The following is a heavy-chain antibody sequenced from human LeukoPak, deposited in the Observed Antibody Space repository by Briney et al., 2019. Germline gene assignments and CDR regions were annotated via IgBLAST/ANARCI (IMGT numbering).Heavy chain of an antibody. CDR3: AKEGYYGSGSFPDY. D-gene: IGHD3-10*01. Sequence: PGGSLRLSCAASGFTFSSYGMHCVRQAPGKGLEWVAVISSDGSNEYYADSVKGRFTISRDNSKNTLYLQMTSLRAEDTAVYYFAKEGYYGSGSFPDYWAQGTLVTVSS. J-gene: IGHJ4*02. CDR2: ISSDGSNE. V-gene: IGHV3-30*18. CDR1: GFTFSSYG.